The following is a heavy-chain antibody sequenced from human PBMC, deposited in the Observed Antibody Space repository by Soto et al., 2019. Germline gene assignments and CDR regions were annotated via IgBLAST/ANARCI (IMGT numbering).Heavy chain of an antibody. CDR2: IYYSGST. CDR1: GGSISSYY. D-gene: IGHD3-10*01. CDR3: ARVGFGSGSYTPHYYYYYGMDV. Sequence: SSETLSLTCTVSGGSISSYYWSWIRQPPGKGLEWIGYIYYSGSTNYNPSLKSRVTISVDTSKNQFSLKLSSVTAADTAVYYCARVGFGSGSYTPHYYYYYGMDVWGQGTTVTVSS. V-gene: IGHV4-59*01. J-gene: IGHJ6*02.